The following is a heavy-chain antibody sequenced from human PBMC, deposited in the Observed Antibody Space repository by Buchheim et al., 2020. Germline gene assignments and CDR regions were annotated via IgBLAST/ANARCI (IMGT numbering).Heavy chain of an antibody. V-gene: IGHV4-61*02. CDR2: FHPSGST. D-gene: IGHD1-26*01. CDR3: AAGMGAINFEF. CDR1: GDSINSGSNF. J-gene: IGHJ4*02. Sequence: QVQLQESGPGLVKPSQTLSLTCTVSGDSINSGSNFWSWLRQPAGKGLEWIGRFHPSGSTDYDPSLKSRVTISVDTSKNQYSLKLSSVTAADTAVYYCAAGMGAINFEFWGQGTL.